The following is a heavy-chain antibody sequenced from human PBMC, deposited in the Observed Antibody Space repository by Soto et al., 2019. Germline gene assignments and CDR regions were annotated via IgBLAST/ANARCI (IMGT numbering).Heavy chain of an antibody. CDR2: INPSGGST. CDR1: GYTFTSYY. D-gene: IGHD2-2*01. J-gene: IGHJ6*02. CDR3: AGDGVVPAAASNAMDV. Sequence: GASVKVSCKASGYTFTSYYMHWVRQAPGQGLEWMGIINPSGGSTSYAQKFQGRVTMTRDTSTSTVYMELSSLRSEDTAVYYCAGDGVVPAAASNAMDVWGQGTTVTVSS. V-gene: IGHV1-46*01.